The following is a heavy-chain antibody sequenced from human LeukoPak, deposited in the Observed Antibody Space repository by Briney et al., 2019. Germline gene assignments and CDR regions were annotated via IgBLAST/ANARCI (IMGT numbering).Heavy chain of an antibody. V-gene: IGHV3-7*01. CDR3: ARESSYGGKTLGY. J-gene: IGHJ4*02. D-gene: IGHD4-23*01. Sequence: GGSLRLSCEASGFTFSNYGMSWVRQAPGKELEWVANINQDGSEKYYVDSVKGRFTISRDNAKNSLYLQMNSLRAEDTAVYYCARESSYGGKTLGYWGQGTLVTVSS. CDR2: INQDGSEK. CDR1: GFTFSNYG.